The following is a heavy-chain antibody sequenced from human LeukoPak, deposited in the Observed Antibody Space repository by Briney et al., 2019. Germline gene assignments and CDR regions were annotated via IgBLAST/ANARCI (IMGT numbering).Heavy chain of an antibody. CDR2: VSASSNI. J-gene: IGHJ4*02. D-gene: IGHD6-13*01. V-gene: IGHV3-48*02. CDR1: GFTFSSYT. Sequence: GGSLRLSCAASGFTFSSYTMNWVRQAPGKGLQWVSTVSASSNIHYSDSVKGRFTISRDNAKNSLYLQMNSLRDEDTAVYYCARVRTSSWYHDYWGQGTLVTVSS. CDR3: ARVRTSSWYHDY.